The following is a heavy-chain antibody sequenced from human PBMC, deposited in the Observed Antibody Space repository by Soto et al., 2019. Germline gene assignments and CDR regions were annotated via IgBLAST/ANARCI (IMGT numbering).Heavy chain of an antibody. D-gene: IGHD6-13*01. J-gene: IGHJ3*02. CDR1: GFTFDDYA. CDR2: ISWNSGSI. Sequence: GGSLRLSCAASGFTFDDYAMHWVRQAPGKGLEWVSGISWNSGSIGYVDSVKGRFTISRDNAKNSLYLQMNSLRAEDTALYYCAKVPVSSSWYWDAFDIWGQGTMVTVSS. CDR3: AKVPVSSSWYWDAFDI. V-gene: IGHV3-9*01.